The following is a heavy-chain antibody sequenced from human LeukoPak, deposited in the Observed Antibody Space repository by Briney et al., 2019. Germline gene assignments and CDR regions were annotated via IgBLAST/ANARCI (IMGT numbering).Heavy chain of an antibody. V-gene: IGHV4-39*01. CDR1: GGSISSSTYY. Sequence: SETLSLTCTVSGGSISSSTYYWGWIRQPPGKGLEWIGSIYYSGSTYYNASLKSRVTISADTSKNQFSLKLSSVTAADTAVYYWASPLRGSSSGQGDVFDIGGKGTVVTVSS. CDR3: ASPLRGSSSGQGDVFDI. J-gene: IGHJ3*02. D-gene: IGHD6-13*01. CDR2: IYYSGST.